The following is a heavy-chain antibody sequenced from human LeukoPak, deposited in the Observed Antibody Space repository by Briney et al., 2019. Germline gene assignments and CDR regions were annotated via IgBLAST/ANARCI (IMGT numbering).Heavy chain of an antibody. CDR1: GFTFSSYA. Sequence: GGSLRLSCAASGFTFSSYAMYWVRQAPGKGLEWVAVIWYGGSNKYYADSVKGRFTISRDNSKNTLYLQMNSLRAEDTAVYYCAKDSGSFGYYFDYWGQGTLVTVSS. CDR3: AKDSGSFGYYFDY. V-gene: IGHV3-30*02. D-gene: IGHD1-26*01. CDR2: IWYGGSNK. J-gene: IGHJ4*02.